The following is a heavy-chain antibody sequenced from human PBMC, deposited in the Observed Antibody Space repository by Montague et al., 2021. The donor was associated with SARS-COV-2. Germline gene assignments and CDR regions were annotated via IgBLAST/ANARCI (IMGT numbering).Heavy chain of an antibody. D-gene: IGHD6-19*01. Sequence: CAISGDSVSSNSVSWSWLRQSPSRGLDFLGRTYYVSKWYRDYAPSLRGRLTVHPDASKNEFSLELNYVPPEDTAVYYCVRYSGWFYFDFWGQGTLVTVSS. V-gene: IGHV6-1*01. CDR2: TYYVSKWYR. CDR3: VRYSGWFYFDF. J-gene: IGHJ4*02. CDR1: GDSVSSNSVS.